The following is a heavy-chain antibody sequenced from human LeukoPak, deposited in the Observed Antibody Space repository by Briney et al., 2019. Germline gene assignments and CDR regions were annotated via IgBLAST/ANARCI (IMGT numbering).Heavy chain of an antibody. J-gene: IGHJ5*02. Sequence: GGSLGLSCAASGFTFDNYAMHWVRQAPGKGLEWVSLISGGGSSTSYADSVKGRFTISRDNNKDSLYLQMNSLTTEDTALYYCAKVLGSSSWYSLGSWGQGTLVTVSS. CDR3: AKVLGSSSWYSLGS. CDR1: GFTFDNYA. CDR2: ISGGGSST. D-gene: IGHD6-13*01. V-gene: IGHV3-43*02.